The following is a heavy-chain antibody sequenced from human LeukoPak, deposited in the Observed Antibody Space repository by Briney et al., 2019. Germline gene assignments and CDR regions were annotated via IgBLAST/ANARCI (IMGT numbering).Heavy chain of an antibody. Sequence: SAKVSCKASGGSFSSYAITWVRQAPGQGLEWMGRIIPIFGTPTYAQKFQGRVTITADMGSSTAYLELTSLTSEDTARYFCAKQGAVRQDYYMDVWGNGTTVTVSS. CDR2: IIPIFGTP. V-gene: IGHV1-69*06. CDR3: AKQGAVRQDYYMDV. D-gene: IGHD3-16*01. J-gene: IGHJ6*03. CDR1: GGSFSSYA.